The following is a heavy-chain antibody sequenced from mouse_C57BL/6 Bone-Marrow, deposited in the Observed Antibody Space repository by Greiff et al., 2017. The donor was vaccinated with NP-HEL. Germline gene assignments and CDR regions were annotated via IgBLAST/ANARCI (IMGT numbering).Heavy chain of an antibody. Sequence: QVQLKQSGAELARPGASVKLSCKASGYTFTSYGISWVKQRTGQGLEWIGAIYPRSGNTYYNEKFKGKATLTADKSSSTAYMELRSLTSEDSAVYFCARGGHYGSSPHFDYWGQGTTLTVSS. V-gene: IGHV1-81*01. CDR2: IYPRSGNT. D-gene: IGHD1-1*01. CDR1: GYTFTSYG. CDR3: ARGGHYGSSPHFDY. J-gene: IGHJ2*01.